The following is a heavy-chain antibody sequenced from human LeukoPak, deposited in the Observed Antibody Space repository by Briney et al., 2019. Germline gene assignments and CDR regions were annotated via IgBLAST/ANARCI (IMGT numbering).Heavy chain of an antibody. D-gene: IGHD3-10*01. Sequence: ASETLSLTCAVYGGSFSGYYWSWIRQPPGKGLEWIGEINHSGSTNYNPSLKSRVTISVDTSKNQFSLKLSSVTAADTAVYYCARGRKDYYGSGSYYSDYWGQGTLVTVSS. CDR2: INHSGST. CDR1: GGSFSGYY. CDR3: ARGRKDYYGSGSYYSDY. J-gene: IGHJ4*02. V-gene: IGHV4-34*01.